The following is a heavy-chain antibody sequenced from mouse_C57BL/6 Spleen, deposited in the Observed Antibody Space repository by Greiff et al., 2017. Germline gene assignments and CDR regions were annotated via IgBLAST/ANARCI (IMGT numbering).Heavy chain of an antibody. CDR2: INPNNGGT. J-gene: IGHJ2*01. CDR3: ASGDTGDDY. V-gene: IGHV1-26*01. Sequence: VQLQQSGPELVKPGASVKISCKASGYTFTDYYMNWVKQSHGKSLEWIGDINPNNGGTSYNQKFKGKATLTVDKSSSTAYMELRSLTSEDSAVYYCASGDTGDDYWGQGTTLTVSS. CDR1: GYTFTDYY. D-gene: IGHD3-3*01.